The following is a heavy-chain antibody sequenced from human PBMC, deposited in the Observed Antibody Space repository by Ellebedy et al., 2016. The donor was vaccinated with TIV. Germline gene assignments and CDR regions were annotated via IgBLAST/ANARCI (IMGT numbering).Heavy chain of an antibody. CDR2: INAGNGNT. D-gene: IGHD3-16*02. V-gene: IGHV1-3*01. J-gene: IGHJ4*02. CDR1: GFTFTTYA. CDR3: ARDFPLSVWGSYLDY. Sequence: GGSLRLSCAASGFTFTTYAMHWVRQAPGQRLEWMGWINAGNGNTKYSQKFQGRVTITRDTSASTAYMELSSLRSEDTAVYYCARDFPLSVWGSYLDYWGQGTLVTVSS.